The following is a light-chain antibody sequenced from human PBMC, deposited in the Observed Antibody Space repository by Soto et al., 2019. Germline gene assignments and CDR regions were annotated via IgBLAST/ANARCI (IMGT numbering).Light chain of an antibody. CDR1: QSVSSN. CDR3: QKYNDWPLT. Sequence: EILMTQSPVTLSVSPGERATLSCMASQSVSSNLAWYQQKPGQAPSLLIYGAFTRATGIPARFSGTGSGTEFTLTISSLQSEDFALYYCQKYNDWPLTFGQGTKVEI. J-gene: IGKJ1*01. CDR2: GAF. V-gene: IGKV3-15*01.